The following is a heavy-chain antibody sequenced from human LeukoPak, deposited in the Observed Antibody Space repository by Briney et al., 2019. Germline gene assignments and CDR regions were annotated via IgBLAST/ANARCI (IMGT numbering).Heavy chain of an antibody. CDR3: ACGEIAAAPDY. D-gene: IGHD6-13*01. V-gene: IGHV1-8*01. J-gene: IGHJ4*02. CDR1: GYTFTSYD. Sequence: ASVKVSCKASGYTFTSYDINWVRQATGQGLEWMGWMNPNSGKTAYSQKFQGRVATTRNTSISTAYMELSSLTSEDTAVYYCACGEIAAAPDYWGQGTLVTVTS. CDR2: MNPNSGKT.